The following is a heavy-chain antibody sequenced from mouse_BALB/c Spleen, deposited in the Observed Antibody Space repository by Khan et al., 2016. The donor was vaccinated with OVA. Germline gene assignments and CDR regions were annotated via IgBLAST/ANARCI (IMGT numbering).Heavy chain of an antibody. CDR2: IWSGGTT. V-gene: IGHV2-4-1*01. CDR1: GFSLTTYG. CDR3: ARNSYMYDFTY. Sequence: VELVESGPGLVQPSQNLSVTCTVSGFSLTTYGIHWVRQSPGKGLEWLGVIWSGGTTDYNAAFICRLNITQDTSKSQVSFKMNSLQPDDTAIYYCARNSYMYDFTYWGQGTLVTVSA. J-gene: IGHJ3*01. D-gene: IGHD2-14*01.